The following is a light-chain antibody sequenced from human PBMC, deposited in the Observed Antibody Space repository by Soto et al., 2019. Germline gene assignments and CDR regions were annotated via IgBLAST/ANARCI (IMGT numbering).Light chain of an antibody. CDR3: QKSSNWPPGT. V-gene: IGKV3D-20*02. CDR1: QSVSSSY. J-gene: IGKJ1*01. Sequence: EIVWTPSPGTLSFAPGERAHLSVRSSQSVSSSYLAWYQQKPGQAPRLLVYDASNRATGIPDRFSGSGSGTAFTLPIRRLEPPDFAAYYCQKSSNWPPGTFG. CDR2: DAS.